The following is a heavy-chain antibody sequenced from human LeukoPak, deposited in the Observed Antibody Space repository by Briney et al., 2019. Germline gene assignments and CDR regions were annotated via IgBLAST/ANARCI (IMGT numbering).Heavy chain of an antibody. V-gene: IGHV3-7*01. CDR3: AREIAAAGTALDY. D-gene: IGHD6-13*01. CDR2: IKQDGSEK. CDR1: GFTFSSYW. Sequence: GGSLRLSCAASGFTFSSYWMSWVRQAPGKGLEWVANIKQDGSEKYYVDSVKGRFTISRDNAKNSLYLQMNSLRAEDTAVYYCAREIAAAGTALDYWDQGTLVTVSS. J-gene: IGHJ4*02.